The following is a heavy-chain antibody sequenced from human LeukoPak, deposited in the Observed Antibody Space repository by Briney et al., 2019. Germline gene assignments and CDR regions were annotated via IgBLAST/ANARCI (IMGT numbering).Heavy chain of an antibody. J-gene: IGHJ6*03. CDR1: GDNVFSSSVA. Sequence: SQTLSLTCAISGDNVFSSSVAWNWIRQSPSRGLEWLGRTYYRSKWYNDYAVSVKSRITINLDTSKNQLSLQLNSVTPEDTAVYYCAREISYYYYYMDVWGKGTTVTVSS. CDR3: AREISYYYYYMDV. D-gene: IGHD3-3*02. V-gene: IGHV6-1*01. CDR2: TYYRSKWYN.